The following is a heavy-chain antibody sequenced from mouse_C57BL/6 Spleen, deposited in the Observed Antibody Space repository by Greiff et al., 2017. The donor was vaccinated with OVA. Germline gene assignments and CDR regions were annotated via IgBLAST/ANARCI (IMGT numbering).Heavy chain of an antibody. CDR1: GYTFTSYW. CDR3: SRFALLLSNCMDY. CDR2: IHPNSGST. Sequence: QVQLQQPGAELVKPGASVKLSCTASGYTFTSYWMHWVKQRPGQGLEWIGMIHPNSGSTNYNEKFKSKATLTVDQSSSTAYMQLSSLTSEDAAVYYCSRFALLLSNCMDYWGQGTPVTVSS. J-gene: IGHJ4*01. V-gene: IGHV1-64*01.